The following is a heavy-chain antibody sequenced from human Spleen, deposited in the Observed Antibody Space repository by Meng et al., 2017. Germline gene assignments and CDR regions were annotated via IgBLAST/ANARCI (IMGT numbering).Heavy chain of an antibody. J-gene: IGHJ4*02. V-gene: IGHV1-46*01. CDR3: ARDDYDILTGYWGTIGY. CDR1: GYTFTSYY. D-gene: IGHD3-9*01. CDR2: INPRGGGT. Sequence: ASVKVSCKASGYTFTSYYMHWVRQAPGQGLEWMGMINPRGGGTSYAQKFQGRVTMTRDTSTSTVYMELSSLRSEDTALYYCARDDYDILTGYWGTIGYWGQGTLVTVSS.